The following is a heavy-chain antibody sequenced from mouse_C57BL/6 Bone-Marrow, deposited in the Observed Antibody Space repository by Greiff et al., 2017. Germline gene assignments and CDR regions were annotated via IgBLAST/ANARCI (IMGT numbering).Heavy chain of an antibody. Sequence: QVQLQQSGAELVRPGASVKLSCKASGYTFTSYWIRWVKQRPGQGLEWIGEIYPRSGNTNYNQKFKGKATLTVDKSSSTAYMQLSSLTSEDSAVSLCERWRHLAMDYWGQGTSVTVSS. D-gene: IGHD6-1*01. CDR2: IYPRSGNT. J-gene: IGHJ4*01. V-gene: IGHV1-81*01. CDR1: GYTFTSYW. CDR3: ERWRHLAMDY.